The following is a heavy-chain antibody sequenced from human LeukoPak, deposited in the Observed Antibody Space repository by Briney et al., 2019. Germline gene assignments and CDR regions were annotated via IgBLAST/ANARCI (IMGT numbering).Heavy chain of an antibody. J-gene: IGHJ4*02. V-gene: IGHV3-30-3*01. Sequence: GRSLRLSCAASGFTFSSYAMHWVRQAPGKGLEWVAVISYDGSNKYYADSVKGRFTISRDNSKNTLYLQMNSLRAEDTAVYYCARQDWEYSSGWYYFDCWGQGTLVTVSS. D-gene: IGHD6-19*01. CDR2: ISYDGSNK. CDR3: ARQDWEYSSGWYYFDC. CDR1: GFTFSSYA.